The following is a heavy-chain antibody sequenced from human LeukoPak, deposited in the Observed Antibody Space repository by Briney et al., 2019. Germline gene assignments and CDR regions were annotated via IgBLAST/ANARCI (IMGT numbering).Heavy chain of an antibody. CDR1: GFTFSSYA. CDR2: ISGSGGST. V-gene: IGHV3-23*01. D-gene: IGHD1-26*01. J-gene: IGHJ4*02. CDR3: ARDHLLYTGSFLSF. Sequence: PGGSLRLSCAASGFTFSSYAMSWVRQAPGKGLEWVSAISGSGGSTYYADSVKGRFTISRGNSKNTLYLQMDSLKTEDTALYYCARDHLLYTGSFLSFWGRGTLVTVSS.